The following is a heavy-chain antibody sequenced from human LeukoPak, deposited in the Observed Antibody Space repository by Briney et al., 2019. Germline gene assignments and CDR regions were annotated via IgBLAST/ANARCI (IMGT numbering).Heavy chain of an antibody. J-gene: IGHJ4*02. D-gene: IGHD3-10*01. V-gene: IGHV4-59*12. Sequence: SETLSLTCTVSGGSISSYYWSWIRQPPGKGLEWIGYIYYSGSTYYNPSLKSRVTISVDTSKNQFSLKLSSVTAADTAVYYCARGRITMVRGVIPSYFDYWGQGTLVTVSS. CDR3: ARGRITMVRGVIPSYFDY. CDR2: IYYSGST. CDR1: GGSISSYY.